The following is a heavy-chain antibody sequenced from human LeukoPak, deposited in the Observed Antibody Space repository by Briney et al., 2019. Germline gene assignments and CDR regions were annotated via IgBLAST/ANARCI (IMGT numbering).Heavy chain of an antibody. D-gene: IGHD2-15*01. CDR2: ISSSSSYI. V-gene: IGHV3-21*01. CDR1: GFTFSSYS. Sequence: PGGSLRLSCAASGFTFSSYSMNWVRQAPGKGLEWVSSISSSSSYIYYADSVKGRFTISRDNAKNSLYLQMNSLRAEDTAVYYCARDLLSMVVVAATVFDYWGQGTLVTVSS. J-gene: IGHJ4*02. CDR3: ARDLLSMVVVAATVFDY.